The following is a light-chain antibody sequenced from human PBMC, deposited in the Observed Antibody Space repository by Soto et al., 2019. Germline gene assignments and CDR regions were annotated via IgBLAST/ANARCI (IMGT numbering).Light chain of an antibody. J-gene: IGLJ1*01. CDR2: SDT. CDR3: AAWDDRLNGAL. CDR1: SSNIGSNT. V-gene: IGLV1-44*01. Sequence: QSVLTRPLSASGTPGQRVTMSCSGGSSNIGSNTVSWYQHLPGTAPQLLIYSDTQRASGVADRFSGSKSGTSASLAISGLQSDDEADYYCAAWDDRLNGALFGTGTKVTVL.